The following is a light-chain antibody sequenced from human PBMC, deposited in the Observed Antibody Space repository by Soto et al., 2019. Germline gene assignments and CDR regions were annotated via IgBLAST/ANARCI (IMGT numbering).Light chain of an antibody. V-gene: IGLV3-21*02. Sequence: SYELTQPPSVSGAPGQTARIACGGHNIGGRNVHWYQQKPGQAPVLGVYDDSDRHSGIPERISGSKSGNTAALTISRVEAGDEADYYCQVWDGSSDPVVFGGGTKLTVL. CDR3: QVWDGSSDPVV. J-gene: IGLJ3*02. CDR2: DDS. CDR1: NIGGRN.